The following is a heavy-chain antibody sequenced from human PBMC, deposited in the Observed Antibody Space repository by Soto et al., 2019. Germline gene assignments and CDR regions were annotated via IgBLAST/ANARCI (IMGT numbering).Heavy chain of an antibody. CDR2: ISAYNGNT. CDR1: GYTFTSYG. CDR3: ARVEITMVRGAMGPWTDY. Sequence: ASVKVSCKASGYTFTSYGISWVRQAPGQGLEWMGWISAYNGNTNYAQKLQGRVTMTTDTSTSTAYMELRSLRSDDTAVYYCARVEITMVRGAMGPWTDYWGQGTLVTVSS. V-gene: IGHV1-18*01. J-gene: IGHJ4*02. D-gene: IGHD3-10*01.